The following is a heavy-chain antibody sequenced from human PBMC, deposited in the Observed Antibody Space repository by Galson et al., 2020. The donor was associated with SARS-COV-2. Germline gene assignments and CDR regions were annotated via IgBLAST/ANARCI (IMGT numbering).Heavy chain of an antibody. J-gene: IGHJ3*02. D-gene: IGHD5-12*01. V-gene: IGHV3-23*01. CDR3: AKSGEQLNIDDAFDM. CDR2: ITGSGSAT. Sequence: GGSLRLSCAASGFTFNNYAMNWVRQAPGKGLEWVSAITGSGSATYYADSVKGRFTISRDNSKNTLYLQMGSLRAEDTAVYYCAKSGEQLNIDDAFDMWGQGTMVTVSS. CDR1: GFTFNNYA.